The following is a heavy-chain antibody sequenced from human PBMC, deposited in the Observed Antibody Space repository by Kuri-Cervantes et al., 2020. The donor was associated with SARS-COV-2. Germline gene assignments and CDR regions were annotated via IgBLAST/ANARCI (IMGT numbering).Heavy chain of an antibody. Sequence: ESLKISCTVSGGSISSSSYYWGWIRQPPGKGLEWIGSIYYSGTTSYNPSLKSRVTISVDTSKNQFSLQLTSVTAADTAVYYCARTKYNNSWYEYAFDIWGQGTMVTVSS. CDR1: GGSISSSSYY. D-gene: IGHD6-13*01. CDR3: ARTKYNNSWYEYAFDI. V-gene: IGHV4-39*07. J-gene: IGHJ3*02. CDR2: IYYSGTT.